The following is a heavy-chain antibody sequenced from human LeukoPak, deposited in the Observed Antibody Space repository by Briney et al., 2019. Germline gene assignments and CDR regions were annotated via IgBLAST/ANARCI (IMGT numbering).Heavy chain of an antibody. J-gene: IGHJ4*02. V-gene: IGHV3-23*01. CDR1: GFTFSAYA. D-gene: IGHD2-21*01. CDR2: ISDSGGST. Sequence: GRSLRLSCAASGFTFSAYAMSWVRQAPGKGLEWVSAISDSGGSTYYADSVKGRFTISRDNSKNTLYLHMNSLRAEDTAVYYCVKGLIGSLPGDFWGQGTLVTVSS. CDR3: VKGLIGSLPGDF.